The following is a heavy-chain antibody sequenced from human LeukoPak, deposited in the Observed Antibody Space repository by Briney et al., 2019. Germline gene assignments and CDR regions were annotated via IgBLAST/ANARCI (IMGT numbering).Heavy chain of an antibody. CDR3: ARVPVLWFGERRPAWFDP. CDR1: GGSISSGGYY. V-gene: IGHV4-31*03. CDR2: IYYSGST. J-gene: IGHJ5*02. Sequence: PSQTLSLTCTVSGGSISSGGYYWSWIRQHPGKGLEWIGYIYYSGSTHYNPSLKSRVTISVDTSKNQFSLKLSSVAAADTAVYYCARVPVLWFGERRPAWFDPWGQGTLVTVSS. D-gene: IGHD3-10*01.